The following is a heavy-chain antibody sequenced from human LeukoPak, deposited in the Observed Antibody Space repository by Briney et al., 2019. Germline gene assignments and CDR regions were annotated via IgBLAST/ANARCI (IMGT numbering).Heavy chain of an antibody. V-gene: IGHV4-39*07. CDR1: GGSISSSSHY. J-gene: IGHJ4*02. CDR2: IYDSGST. D-gene: IGHD4-17*01. CDR3: TREWGYGDFGGYFDY. Sequence: SETLSLTCTVSGGSISSSSHYWGWIRQPPGKGLEWIGSIYDSGSTSYNPSLKSRVTISVDTSKNQFSLKLTSVTAADTAVYYCTREWGYGDFGGYFDYWGQGTLVTVSS.